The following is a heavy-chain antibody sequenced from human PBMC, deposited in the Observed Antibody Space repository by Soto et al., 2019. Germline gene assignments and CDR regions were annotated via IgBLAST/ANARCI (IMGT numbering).Heavy chain of an antibody. CDR3: ARLSTIDHDFWSGYQRFDY. J-gene: IGHJ4*02. CDR2: IYYSGST. CDR1: GGSISSYY. V-gene: IGHV4-59*08. Sequence: TSETLSLTCTVSGGSISSYYWSWIRQPPGKGLEWIGYIYYSGSTNYNPSLKSRVTISVDTSKNQFSLKLSSVTAADTAVYYCARLSTIDHDFWSGYQRFDYWGQGTLVTVSS. D-gene: IGHD3-3*01.